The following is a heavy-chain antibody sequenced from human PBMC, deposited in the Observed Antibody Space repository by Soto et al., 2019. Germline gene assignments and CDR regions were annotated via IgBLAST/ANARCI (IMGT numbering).Heavy chain of an antibody. CDR2: IVVGSGNT. CDR1: GFTFTSSA. CDR3: AAAPRDYYYYYGMDV. J-gene: IGHJ6*02. V-gene: IGHV1-58*01. Sequence: SVKVSCKASGFTFTSSAVQWVRQARGQRLEWIGWIVVGSGNTNYAQKFQERVTITRDMSTSTAYMELSSLRSEDTAVYYCAAAPRDYYYYYGMDVWGQGTTVTVSS.